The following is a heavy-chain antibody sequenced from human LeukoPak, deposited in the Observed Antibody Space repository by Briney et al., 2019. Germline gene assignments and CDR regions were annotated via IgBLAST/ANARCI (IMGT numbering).Heavy chain of an antibody. V-gene: IGHV3-7*01. Sequence: GGSLRLSCAASGFTFSSYWMSWVRQAPGKGLEWVANIKQDGSEKYYVDSVKGRFTISRDNAKNPLYLQMNSLRAEDTAVYYCARDFFGVVTIDAFDIWGQGTMVTVSS. CDR2: IKQDGSEK. CDR1: GFTFSSYW. D-gene: IGHD3-3*01. CDR3: ARDFFGVVTIDAFDI. J-gene: IGHJ3*02.